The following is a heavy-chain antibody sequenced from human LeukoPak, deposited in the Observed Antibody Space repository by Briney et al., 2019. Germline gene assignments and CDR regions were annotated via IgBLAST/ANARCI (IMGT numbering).Heavy chain of an antibody. D-gene: IGHD2/OR15-2a*01. J-gene: IGHJ4*02. CDR1: GGSVSNGSYY. CDR3: ATTFRSNPFDY. V-gene: IGHV4-61*01. Sequence: PSETLSLTCTVSGGSVSNGSYYWSWIRQPPGKGLEWIGYIFYTGSTNYNPSLKSRVTISVDMSKNQFSLMLSSVTAADTAVYYCATTFRSNPFDYWGQGILVTVSS. CDR2: IFYTGST.